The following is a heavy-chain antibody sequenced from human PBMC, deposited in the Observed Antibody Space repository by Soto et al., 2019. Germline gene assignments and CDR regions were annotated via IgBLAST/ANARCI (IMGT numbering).Heavy chain of an antibody. V-gene: IGHV3-30-3*01. CDR2: ISYDGSNK. J-gene: IGHJ4*02. CDR1: GFTLSSYA. Sequence: QVQLVESGGGVVQPGRSLRLSCAASGFTLSSYAMHWVRQAPGKGLEWVAVISYDGSNKYYADSVKGRFTISRDNSKNTLYLQMNSLRAEDTAVYYCAREVAGIAAAGGFDYWGQGTLVTVSS. CDR3: AREVAGIAAAGGFDY. D-gene: IGHD6-13*01.